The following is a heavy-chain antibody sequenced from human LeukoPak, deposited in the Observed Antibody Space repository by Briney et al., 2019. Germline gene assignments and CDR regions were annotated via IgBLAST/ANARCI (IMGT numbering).Heavy chain of an antibody. V-gene: IGHV4-59*01. CDR2: IYYSGST. CDR3: ARLYSGYDLYYYYYYGMDV. Sequence: PSETLSLTCTVSGGSISSYYWSRIRQPPGKGLEWIGYIYYSGSTNYNPSLKSRVTISVDTSKNQFSLKLSSVTAADTAVYYCARLYSGYDLYYYYYYGMDVWGKGTTVTVSS. J-gene: IGHJ6*04. CDR1: GGSISSYY. D-gene: IGHD5-12*01.